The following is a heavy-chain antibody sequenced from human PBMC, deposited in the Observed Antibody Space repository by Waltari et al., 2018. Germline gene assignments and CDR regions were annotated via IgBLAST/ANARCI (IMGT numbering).Heavy chain of an antibody. V-gene: IGHV3-30*18. CDR3: VKELDSSGYLSFFDY. J-gene: IGHJ4*02. CDR1: GFSFSSYG. D-gene: IGHD3-22*01. CDR2: VSADGSIT. Sequence: VQLVESGGGVVQSGKSLRLSGAASGFSFSSYGMQWVRQAPGKGLEWVAVVSADGSITLYADSLKGRFTISRDNSRATLSLQMNNLTPEDTAVYYCVKELDSSGYLSFFDYWGQGTRVTVSS.